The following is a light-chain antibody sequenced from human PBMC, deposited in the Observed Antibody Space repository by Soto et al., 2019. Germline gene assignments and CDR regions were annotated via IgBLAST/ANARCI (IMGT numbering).Light chain of an antibody. Sequence: AIRMTQSPSSLSASTGDRVTITCRASQDITSYLAWYQQKPGKAPKLLIYAASTSQSGVPSRFSGSGSGTDFTLTISCLQSKDFATYYCQQYYSYPRTFGQGTKVEIK. CDR3: QQYYSYPRT. CDR2: AAS. CDR1: QDITSY. V-gene: IGKV1-8*01. J-gene: IGKJ1*01.